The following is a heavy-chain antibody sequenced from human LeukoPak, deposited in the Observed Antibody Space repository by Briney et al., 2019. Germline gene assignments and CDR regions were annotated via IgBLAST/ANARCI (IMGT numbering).Heavy chain of an antibody. CDR1: GYTFTGYY. D-gene: IGHD5-24*01. CDR3: ARPKRWLQLYDY. CDR2: IKPNSGGT. V-gene: IGHV1-2*02. J-gene: IGHJ4*02. Sequence: ASVKVSCKASGYTFTGYYMHWVRQAPGQGLEWMGCIKPNSGGTNYAQKFQGRVTMTRDTSISTAYMELSRLRSDDTAVYYCARPKRWLQLYDYWGQGTLVTVSS.